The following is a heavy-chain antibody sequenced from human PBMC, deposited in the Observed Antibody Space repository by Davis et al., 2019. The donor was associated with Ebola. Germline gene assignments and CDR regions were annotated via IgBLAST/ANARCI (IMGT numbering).Heavy chain of an antibody. CDR3: AKDRGGVGGIGYVLDV. D-gene: IGHD2-8*02. V-gene: IGHV3-11*04. CDR2: ISSSGSTI. Sequence: GGSLRLSCAASGFTFSDYYMSWIRQAPGKGLEWVSYISSSGSTIYYADSVKGRFTISRDNFKNTLYVQMNSLRAEDTAVYYCAKDRGGVGGIGYVLDVWGQGTTVTVSS. CDR1: GFTFSDYY. J-gene: IGHJ6*02.